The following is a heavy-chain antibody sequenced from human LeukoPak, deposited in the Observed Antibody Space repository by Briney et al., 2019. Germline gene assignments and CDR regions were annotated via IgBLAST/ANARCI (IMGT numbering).Heavy chain of an antibody. V-gene: IGHV1-46*01. J-gene: IGHJ4*02. CDR3: ARLILTGYLLDY. Sequence: ASVKVSCKAFGYTFTSNYMHWVRQAPGQGPEWMGVISPSGGSTTYAQKFQGRVTITADESTSTAYMELSSLRSEDTAVYYCARLILTGYLLDYWGQGTLVTVSS. D-gene: IGHD3-9*01. CDR2: ISPSGGST. CDR1: GYTFTSNY.